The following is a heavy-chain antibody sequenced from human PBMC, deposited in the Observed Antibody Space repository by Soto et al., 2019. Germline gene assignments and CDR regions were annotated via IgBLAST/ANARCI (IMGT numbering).Heavy chain of an antibody. V-gene: IGHV3-30*18. J-gene: IGHJ4*02. CDR3: AKERPNYYDSSGYQTDYFDY. D-gene: IGHD3-22*01. CDR2: ISYDGSNK. Sequence: GALRLSCAASGFTFSSYGMHWVRQAPGKGLEWVAVISYDGSNKYYADSVKGRFTISRDNSKNTLYLQMNSLRAEDTAAYYCAKERPNYYDSSGYQTDYFDYWGQGTLVTVSS. CDR1: GFTFSSYG.